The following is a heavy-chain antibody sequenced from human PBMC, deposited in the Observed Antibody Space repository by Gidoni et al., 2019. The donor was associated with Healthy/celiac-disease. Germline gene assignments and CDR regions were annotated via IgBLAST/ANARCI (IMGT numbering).Heavy chain of an antibody. CDR3: ARGTAMGTNWFDL. CDR2: IIPILGIA. J-gene: IGHJ5*02. CDR1: GGTFSSYA. Sequence: QMQLVQSGAEVTKPGSPVKVAGKASGGTFSSYAVSWVRQAPGQGLEWMGRIIPILGIANYAQKFQGRVTITADKSTSTAYMELSSLRSEDTAVYYCARGTAMGTNWFDLWGQGTLVTVSS. D-gene: IGHD5-18*01. V-gene: IGHV1-69*09.